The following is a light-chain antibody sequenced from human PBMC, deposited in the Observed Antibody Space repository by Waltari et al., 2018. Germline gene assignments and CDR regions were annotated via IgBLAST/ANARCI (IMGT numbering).Light chain of an antibody. V-gene: IGKV1D-8*01. CDR1: QGISSY. CDR2: AAS. J-gene: IGKJ2*01. CDR3: NQYYNFPYA. Sequence: VIWMTQSPSLLSASTGDRVTISCRISQGISSYLAWYQHKPGKAPELLIYAASTLQSGMPSRFGCSASGTDSTLTISCLQSEDFATYYCNQYYNFPYAFGQGTKLEIK.